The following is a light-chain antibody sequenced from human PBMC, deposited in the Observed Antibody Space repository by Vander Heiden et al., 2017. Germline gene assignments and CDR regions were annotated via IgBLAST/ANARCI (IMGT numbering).Light chain of an antibody. CDR3: QQSYTTPRT. J-gene: IGKJ1*01. CDR1: HDISTY. V-gene: IGKV1-39*01. Sequence: DIEMTQSPSSLSASVGDTVTITCRASHDISTYLNWYQQRPGKVPDLLIYGASTSQSGVPSRFSGRGSGTDFTLTISSLQPEDYATYFCQQSYTTPRTFGQGSKVEIK. CDR2: GAS.